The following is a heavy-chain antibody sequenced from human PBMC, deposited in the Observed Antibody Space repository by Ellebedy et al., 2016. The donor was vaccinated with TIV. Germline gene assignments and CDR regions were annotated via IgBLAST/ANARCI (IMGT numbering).Heavy chain of an antibody. V-gene: IGHV3-23*01. D-gene: IGHD2-15*01. CDR3: AKGAACTRTSCYSSFDS. CDR1: GFTFRTYA. J-gene: IGHJ4*02. Sequence: PGGSLRLSCAASGFTFRTYAMTWVRQAPGKGLEWVSTISGGGVNTYYADSVKGRFTISRDNSKNTLYLQMNSLRADDTAIFYCAKGAACTRTSCYSSFDSWGQGTLVTVSS. CDR2: ISGGGVNT.